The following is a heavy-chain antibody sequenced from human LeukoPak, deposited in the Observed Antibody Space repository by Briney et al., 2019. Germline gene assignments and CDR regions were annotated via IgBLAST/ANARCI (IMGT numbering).Heavy chain of an antibody. J-gene: IGHJ6*02. Sequence: PGGSLRLSCAASGFTFSHFAMAWVRQAPGKGLEWLLSLGGSAGDTYLADSVKGRFTISRDNSKNALYLQMNSLRAEDTAVYYCARDNVDIVVVPAARAADYYGMDVWGQGTTVTVSS. CDR2: LGGSAGDT. CDR3: ARDNVDIVVVPAARAADYYGMDV. V-gene: IGHV3-23*01. CDR1: GFTFSHFA. D-gene: IGHD2-2*03.